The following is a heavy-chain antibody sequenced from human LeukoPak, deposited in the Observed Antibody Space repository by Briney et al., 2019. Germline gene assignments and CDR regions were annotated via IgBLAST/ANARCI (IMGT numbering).Heavy chain of an antibody. J-gene: IGHJ3*02. Sequence: PPGGSLRLSCAASGFTFSSYEMNWVRQAPGKGLEWVSYISSSSSTIYYADSVKGRFTISRDNAKNSLYLQMNSLRDEDTAVYYCARDYYYDSSGYYYDAFDIWGQGTMVTVSS. D-gene: IGHD3-22*01. CDR1: GFTFSSYE. CDR3: ARDYYYDSSGYYYDAFDI. CDR2: ISSSSSTI. V-gene: IGHV3-48*03.